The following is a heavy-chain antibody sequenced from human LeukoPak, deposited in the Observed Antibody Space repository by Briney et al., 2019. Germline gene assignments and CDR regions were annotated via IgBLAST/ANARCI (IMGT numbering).Heavy chain of an antibody. CDR3: ARGDGFHYFDY. Sequence: GGSLRLSCAASGFTFSSNGMNWVRQAPGKGLDFIAYISSTGATIYYADSLKGRFTISRDNARNSLYLQMNSLRDEDTAVYYCARGDGFHYFDYWGQGALVTVSS. CDR2: ISSTGATI. V-gene: IGHV3-48*02. J-gene: IGHJ4*02. CDR1: GFTFSSNG. D-gene: IGHD5-24*01.